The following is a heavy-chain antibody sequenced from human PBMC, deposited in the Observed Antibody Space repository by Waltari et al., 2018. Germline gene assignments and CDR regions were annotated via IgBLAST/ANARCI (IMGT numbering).Heavy chain of an antibody. CDR3: AADRPVTGTAGYYCDC. D-gene: IGHD1-7*01. J-gene: IGHJ4*02. CDR2: VEAEEGET. Sequence: EVQLVQSGAEVKNPGATVTISCKASGYTFTDYYMHWVQQAPGKGREWVGRVEAEEGETKYAEKVKGRVNITAEKATDTAYMELSSMRSEETAVYYCAADRPVTGTAGYYCDCWGQGTLVTDSS. V-gene: IGHV1-69-2*01. CDR1: GYTFTDYY.